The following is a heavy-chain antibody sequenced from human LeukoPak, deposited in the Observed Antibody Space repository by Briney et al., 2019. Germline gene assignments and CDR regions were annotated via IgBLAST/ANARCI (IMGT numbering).Heavy chain of an antibody. Sequence: SETLSLTCTVSGGSINNYYWTWIRQPPGKGLEWIGYIFYTGSTNYNSSLKSRVTISVDTSNNQFSLKLSSVTAADTSVYYCARLAPGMSFDYWGKGTLVTVSS. CDR3: ARLAPGMSFDY. CDR1: GGSINNYY. CDR2: IFYTGST. V-gene: IGHV4-59*01. J-gene: IGHJ4*02.